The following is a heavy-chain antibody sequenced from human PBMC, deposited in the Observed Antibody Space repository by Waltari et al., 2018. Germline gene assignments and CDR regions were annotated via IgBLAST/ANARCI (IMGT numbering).Heavy chain of an antibody. CDR1: GYSISSGYY. J-gene: IGHJ5*02. Sequence: QVQLQESGPGLVKPSETLSLTCAVSGYSISSGYYWGWIRQPPGKGLEWIGSIYHSGSTYSNPSLKSRVTISVDTSKNQFSLKLSSVTAADTAVYYCARDRRKWFGESDWFDPWGQGTLVTVSS. CDR3: ARDRRKWFGESDWFDP. CDR2: IYHSGST. V-gene: IGHV4-38-2*02. D-gene: IGHD3-10*01.